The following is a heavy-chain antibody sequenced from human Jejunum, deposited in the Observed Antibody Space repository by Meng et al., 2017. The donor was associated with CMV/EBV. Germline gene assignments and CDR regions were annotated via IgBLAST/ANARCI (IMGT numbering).Heavy chain of an antibody. V-gene: IGHV3-7*01. CDR3: ARDGGRKEDY. Sequence: SGAASGFTFRNYWMTWVRQAPGKGLEWVANIKEDGSEMYYVDSVKGRFTISRDNTKNSLYLQMISLRAEDTAVYYCARDGGRKEDYWGQGTLVTVSS. D-gene: IGHD3-16*01. CDR2: IKEDGSEM. CDR1: GFTFRNYW. J-gene: IGHJ4*02.